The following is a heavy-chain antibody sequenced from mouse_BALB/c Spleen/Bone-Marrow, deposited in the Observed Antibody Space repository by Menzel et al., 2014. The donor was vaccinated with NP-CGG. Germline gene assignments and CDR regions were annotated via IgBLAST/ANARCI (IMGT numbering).Heavy chain of an antibody. V-gene: IGHV14-3*02. CDR3: ANYYYGYYFDF. CDR2: IDPANGNT. Sequence: EMQGVESGAELVKPGASVKLSCTASGFNIKDTYMHWVKQRPEQGLEWIGRIDPANGNTKYDPKFQDKATITADTSSNTAYLQLSSLTSEDTAVYYCANYYYGYYFDFWGQGTTLTVSS. CDR1: GFNIKDTY. D-gene: IGHD1-1*01. J-gene: IGHJ2*01.